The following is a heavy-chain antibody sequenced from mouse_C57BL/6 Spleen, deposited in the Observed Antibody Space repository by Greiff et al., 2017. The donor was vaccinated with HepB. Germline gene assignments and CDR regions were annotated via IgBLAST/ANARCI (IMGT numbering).Heavy chain of an antibody. CDR2: IDPSDSYT. J-gene: IGHJ2*01. D-gene: IGHD1-1*01. V-gene: IGHV1-59*01. CDR1: GYTFTSYW. Sequence: QVQLQQPGAELVRPGTSVKLSCKASGYTFTSYWMHWVKQRPGQGLEWIGVIDPSDSYTNYNQKFKGKATLTVDTSSSTAYMQLSSLTSEDSAVYYCAHGSSYDYWGQGTTLTVSS. CDR3: AHGSSYDY.